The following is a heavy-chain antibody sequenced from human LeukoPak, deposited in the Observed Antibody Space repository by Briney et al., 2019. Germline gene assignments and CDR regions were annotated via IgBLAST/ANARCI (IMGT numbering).Heavy chain of an antibody. J-gene: IGHJ4*02. CDR2: ISYDGSNK. V-gene: IGHV3-30*18. D-gene: IGHD3-22*01. Sequence: QAGGSLRLSCAASGFTFSSYGMHWVRQAPGKGLEWVAVISYDGSNKYYADSVKGRFTISRDNSKNTLYLQMNSLRAEDTAVYYCAKGEYYYDSSGYDPFFDYWGQGTLVTVSS. CDR1: GFTFSSYG. CDR3: AKGEYYYDSSGYDPFFDY.